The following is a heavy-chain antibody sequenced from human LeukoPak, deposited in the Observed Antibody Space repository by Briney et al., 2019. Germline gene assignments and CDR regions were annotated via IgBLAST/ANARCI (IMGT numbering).Heavy chain of an antibody. CDR3: AKDPYYGDGF. Sequence: LVPSWASSGFIFSRYAMQWVRPAPGKGVEWVAVKPYDGSNKYYADTVKGRFTLSRDNSKNTLYLQMNSLRAEDTAVYYCAKDPYYGDGFWGQGTLVTVSS. CDR2: KPYDGSNK. D-gene: IGHD4-17*01. J-gene: IGHJ4*02. CDR1: GFIFSRYA. V-gene: IGHV3-30*04.